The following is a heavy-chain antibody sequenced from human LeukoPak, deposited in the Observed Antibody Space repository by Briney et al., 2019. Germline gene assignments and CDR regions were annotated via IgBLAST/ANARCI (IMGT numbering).Heavy chain of an antibody. CDR2: ISPYNGDT. CDR1: GYTFTSYG. CDR3: ARDYDYSVDH. D-gene: IGHD4-11*01. V-gene: IGHV1-18*01. J-gene: IGHJ4*02. Sequence: ASVKVSCKASGYTFTSYGIGWVRQAPGQGLEWMGWISPYNGDTTYAQKLQGRVTMTTDTSTSTAYMELRSLRSDDTAVYYCARDYDYSVDHWGQGTLVTVSS.